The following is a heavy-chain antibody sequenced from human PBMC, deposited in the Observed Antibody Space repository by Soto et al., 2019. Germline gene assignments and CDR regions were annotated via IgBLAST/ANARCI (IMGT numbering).Heavy chain of an antibody. D-gene: IGHD3-22*01. CDR1: GFTFRNYG. CDR2: IGIGSSTK. Sequence: PGGSLRLSCAASGFTFRNYGMNWVRQAPGKGLEWVSYIGIGSSTKYYADSVKGRFTISRDNAKNSLYLQMNSLRAEDTAVYYCAKGLEDSSGYFYFDYWGQGTLVTVSS. V-gene: IGHV3-48*01. CDR3: AKGLEDSSGYFYFDY. J-gene: IGHJ4*02.